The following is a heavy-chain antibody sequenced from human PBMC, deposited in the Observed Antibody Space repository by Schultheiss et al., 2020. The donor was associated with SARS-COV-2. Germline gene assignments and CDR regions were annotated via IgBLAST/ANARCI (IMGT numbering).Heavy chain of an antibody. CDR3: ARRGADRENDAFDI. CDR1: GYTFTSYD. V-gene: IGHV1-8*01. Sequence: ASVKVSCKASGYTFTSYDINWVRQATGQGLEWMGWMNPNSGNTGYAQKFQGRVTITADESTSTAYMELSSLRSEDTAVYYCARRGADRENDAFDIWGQGTMVTVSS. D-gene: IGHD3-10*01. J-gene: IGHJ3*02. CDR2: MNPNSGNT.